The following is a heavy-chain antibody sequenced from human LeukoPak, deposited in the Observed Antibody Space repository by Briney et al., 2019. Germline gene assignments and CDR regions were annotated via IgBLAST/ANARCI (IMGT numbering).Heavy chain of an antibody. CDR2: ISWNSGSI. V-gene: IGHV3-9*01. CDR1: GFTFDDYA. CDR3: AKDRAAAGTNWFDP. Sequence: GGSLRLSCAASGFTFDDYAMHWVRQAPGKGLEWVSGISWNSGSIGYADSVKGRFTISRDNAKNSLYPQMNSLRAEDTALYYCAKDRAAAGTNWFDPWGQGTLVTVSS. D-gene: IGHD6-13*01. J-gene: IGHJ5*02.